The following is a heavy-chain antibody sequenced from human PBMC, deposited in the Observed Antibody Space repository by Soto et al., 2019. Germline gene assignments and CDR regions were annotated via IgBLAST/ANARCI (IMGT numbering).Heavy chain of an antibody. D-gene: IGHD3-3*02. CDR2: IYHSGSI. CDR3: ARGPPFLP. J-gene: IGHJ5*02. Sequence: QVQLQESDSGLVKPSQTLSLTCTVSGGSISSGGYSWSWIRQPPGKGLEWIGYIYHSGSIYYNPSLKSRVTISVDRSKNQFSLKLSSVTAADTAVYYCARGPPFLPWGQGTLVTVSS. CDR1: GGSISSGGYS. V-gene: IGHV4-30-2*01.